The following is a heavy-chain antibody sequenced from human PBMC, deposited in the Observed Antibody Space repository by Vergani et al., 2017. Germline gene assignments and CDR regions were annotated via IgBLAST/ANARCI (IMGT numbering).Heavy chain of an antibody. D-gene: IGHD3-10*01. V-gene: IGHV4-34*01. CDR1: GGSFSGYY. Sequence: QVQLQQWGAGLLKPSETLSLTCAVYGGSFSGYYWSWIRQPPGKGLEWIGEINHSGSTNYNPSLKSRVTISVDTSKNQFSLKLSSVTAADTAVYYCARAKVPMVRGVTISTVYYGMDVWGQ. CDR2: INHSGST. CDR3: ARAKVPMVRGVTISTVYYGMDV. J-gene: IGHJ6*02.